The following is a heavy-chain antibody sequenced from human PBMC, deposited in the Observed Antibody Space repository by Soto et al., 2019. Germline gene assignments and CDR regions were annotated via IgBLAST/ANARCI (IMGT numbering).Heavy chain of an antibody. CDR2: IYYSGST. V-gene: IGHV4-31*03. CDR3: ARGGLGYCSGGSCYSAELSRYYYGMDV. Sequence: QVQLQESGPGLVKPSQTLSLTCTVSGGSISSGGYYWSWIRQHPGKGLEWIGYIYYSGSTYYNPSLRSRVTTSVDTSKNQFALKLSSVTAAATAVYYCARGGLGYCSGGSCYSAELSRYYYGMDVWGQGTTVTVSS. D-gene: IGHD2-15*01. J-gene: IGHJ6*02. CDR1: GGSISSGGYY.